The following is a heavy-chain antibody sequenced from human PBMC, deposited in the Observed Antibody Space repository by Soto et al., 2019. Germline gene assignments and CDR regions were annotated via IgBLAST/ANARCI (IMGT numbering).Heavy chain of an antibody. CDR3: ARVTYHDYGWGSDRYYLDY. CDR1: VGSISSGDYY. CDR2: INHSGST. Sequence: SQTLSLTCTVSVGSISSGDYYWSWIRQPPGKGLEWIGEINHSGSTNYNPSLKSRVTISVDTSKNQFSLKLSSVTAADTAGYYCARVTYHDYGWGSDRYYLDYWGQGTLVTVSS. D-gene: IGHD3-16*02. J-gene: IGHJ4*02. V-gene: IGHV4-30-4*08.